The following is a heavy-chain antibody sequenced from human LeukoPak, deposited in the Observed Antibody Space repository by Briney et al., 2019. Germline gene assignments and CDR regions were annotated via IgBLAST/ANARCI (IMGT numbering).Heavy chain of an antibody. J-gene: IGHJ4*02. Sequence: GSVKVSCKASGYTFTGYYMHWVRQAPGQGLEWMGWINPNSGGTNYAQKFQGRVTMTRDTSISTAYMELSRLRSDDTAVYYCARVGNYYDSSEGDYWGQGTLVTVSS. CDR2: INPNSGGT. CDR1: GYTFTGYY. D-gene: IGHD3-22*01. V-gene: IGHV1-2*02. CDR3: ARVGNYYDSSEGDY.